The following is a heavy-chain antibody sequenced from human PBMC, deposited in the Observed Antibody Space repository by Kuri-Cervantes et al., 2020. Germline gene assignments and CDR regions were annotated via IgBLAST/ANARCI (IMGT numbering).Heavy chain of an antibody. CDR2: INHSGST. V-gene: IGHV4-34*01. CDR1: GESFSGYY. D-gene: IGHD6-19*01. J-gene: IGHJ2*01. CDR3: ARDSEGAVAQWYFDL. Sequence: SETLSLTCAVYGESFSGYYWSWIRQPPGKGLEWIGEINHSGSTNYNPSLKSRVTISVDTSKNQFSLKLSSVTAADTAVYYCARDSEGAVAQWYFDLWGRGTLVTVSS.